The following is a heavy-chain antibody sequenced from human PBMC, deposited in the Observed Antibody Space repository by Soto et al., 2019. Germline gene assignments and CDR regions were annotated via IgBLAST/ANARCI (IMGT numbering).Heavy chain of an antibody. CDR1: GGSISSYY. CDR3: AKRVTPPRLFDS. Sequence: SETLSLTCTVSGGSISSYYWSWIRQPPGKGLEWIGYIYYSGSTNYNPSLKSRVTISVDTSKNQFSLKLSSVTAADTAVYYWAKRVTPPRLFDSWGRETLVTVSS. J-gene: IGHJ4*02. CDR2: IYYSGST. V-gene: IGHV4-59*01. D-gene: IGHD4-4*01.